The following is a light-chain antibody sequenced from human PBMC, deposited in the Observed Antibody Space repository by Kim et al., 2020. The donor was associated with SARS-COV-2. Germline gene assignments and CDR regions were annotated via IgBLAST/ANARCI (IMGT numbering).Light chain of an antibody. CDR1: QTVSSTY. CDR2: ATS. J-gene: IGKJ1*01. V-gene: IGKV3D-20*01. Sequence: PGARATLSCGTSQTVSSTYLAWYQQKPGLAPRLLIYATSTRATGIPDRFSGSGSGTDFTLTISRLEPEDFAMYYCQQFSTSPWTFGPGTKVDIK. CDR3: QQFSTSPWT.